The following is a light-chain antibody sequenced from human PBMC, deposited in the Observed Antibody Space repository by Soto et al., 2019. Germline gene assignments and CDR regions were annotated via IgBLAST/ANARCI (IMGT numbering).Light chain of an antibody. V-gene: IGLV2-23*02. J-gene: IGLJ3*02. CDR2: EVS. CDR3: CSYVAHRKFV. Sequence: QSALTQPASVSGSPGQSITISCTGTSSDVGRYNLVSWYQQHPGKAPKLIIYEVSKWPSGVSNRFSGSKSGNTAALTISGLQAEDEADYYCCSYVAHRKFVFGGGTQLTVL. CDR1: SSDVGRYNL.